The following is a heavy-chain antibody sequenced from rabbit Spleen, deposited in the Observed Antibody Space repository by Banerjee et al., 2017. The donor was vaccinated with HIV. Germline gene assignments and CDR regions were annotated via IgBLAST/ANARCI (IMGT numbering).Heavy chain of an antibody. D-gene: IGHD8-1*01. V-gene: IGHV1S45*01. CDR1: GVSFSGDSY. CDR3: ARDVGTSFSTYGMAL. CDR2: IDTGSSGFT. Sequence: QEQLVESGGDLVKPGASLTLTCIASGVSFSGDSYMCWVRQAPGKGLEWIACIDTGSSGFTYFATWAKGRFTISKTSSTTVTLQMTSLTVADTATYFCARDVGTSFSTYGMALWGPGTLITVS. J-gene: IGHJ6*01.